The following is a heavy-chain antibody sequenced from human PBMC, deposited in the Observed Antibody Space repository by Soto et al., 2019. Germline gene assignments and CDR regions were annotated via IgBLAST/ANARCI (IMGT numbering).Heavy chain of an antibody. CDR3: ATGGPSLRDYYYYGMDV. Sequence: EASVKVSCKASGGTFSSYAISWVRQAPGQGLEWMGGIIPIFGTANYAQKFQGRVTITADESTSTAYMEPSSLRSEDTAVYYCATGGPSLRDYYYYGMDVWGQGTTVTVSS. D-gene: IGHD4-17*01. CDR2: IIPIFGTA. CDR1: GGTFSSYA. V-gene: IGHV1-69*13. J-gene: IGHJ6*02.